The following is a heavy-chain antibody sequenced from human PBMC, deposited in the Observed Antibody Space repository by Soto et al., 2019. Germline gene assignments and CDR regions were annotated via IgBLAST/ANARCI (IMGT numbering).Heavy chain of an antibody. CDR1: GFTFSSYA. CDR3: AGYCGGDCYPPDY. V-gene: IGHV3-23*01. CDR2: ISGSGGST. J-gene: IGHJ4*02. D-gene: IGHD2-21*02. Sequence: EVQLLESGGGLVQPGGSLRLSCAASGFTFSSYAMSWVRQAPGKGLEWVSAISGSGGSTYYADSVKGRFTISRDNSKNTLYLQMNSLRAEDTAVYYCAGYCGGDCYPPDYWGQGTLVTVSS.